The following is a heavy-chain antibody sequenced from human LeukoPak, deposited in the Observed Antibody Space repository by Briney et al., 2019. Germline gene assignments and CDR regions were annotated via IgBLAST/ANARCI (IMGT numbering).Heavy chain of an antibody. J-gene: IGHJ1*01. V-gene: IGHV3-53*01. CDR3: AKDEGYSWSAEYFQH. Sequence: GGSLRLSCAASGFTVSSNYVIWVRQAPGKGLEWVSVIYSGGSTYYADSVKGRFTISRDNSKNTLYLQMNSLRAEDTAVYYCAKDEGYSWSAEYFQHWGQGTLVTVSS. CDR2: IYSGGST. CDR1: GFTVSSNY. D-gene: IGHD6-13*01.